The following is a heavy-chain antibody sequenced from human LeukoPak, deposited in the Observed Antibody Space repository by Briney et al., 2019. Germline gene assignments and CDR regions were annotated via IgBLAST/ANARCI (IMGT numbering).Heavy chain of an antibody. CDR2: IKQDGSEK. J-gene: IGHJ4*02. CDR3: ARDYGDYDPADYFDY. D-gene: IGHD4-17*01. CDR1: GFTFSSYW. Sequence: GGSLRLSCAASGFTFSSYWMSWVRQAPGKGLEWVANIKQDGSEKYYVDSVKGRFTTSRDNAKNSLYLQMNSLRAEDTAVYYCARDYGDYDPADYFDYWGQGTLVTVSS. V-gene: IGHV3-7*01.